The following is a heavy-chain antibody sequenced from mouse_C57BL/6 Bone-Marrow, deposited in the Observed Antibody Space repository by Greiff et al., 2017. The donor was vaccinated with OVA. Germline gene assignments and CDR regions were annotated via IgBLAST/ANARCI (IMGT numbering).Heavy chain of an antibody. J-gene: IGHJ2*01. CDR3: AIGYGHSGFDD. V-gene: IGHV1-74*01. CDR2: INPSDSDT. D-gene: IGHD1-1*02. Sequence: VKLQQPGAELVKPGASVKVSCKASGYTFTSYWMHWVKQRPGKGLEWIARINPSDSDTNYTQKFKGKATLTVDKSSSTAYMQLSSLTSEDSAVYCCAIGYGHSGFDDWCQGTTLTVSS. CDR1: GYTFTSYW.